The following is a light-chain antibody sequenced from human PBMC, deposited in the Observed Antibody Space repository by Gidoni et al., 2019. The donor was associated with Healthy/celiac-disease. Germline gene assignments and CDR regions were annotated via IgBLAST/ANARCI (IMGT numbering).Light chain of an antibody. V-gene: IGKV1-39*01. J-gene: IGKJ1*01. CDR2: AAS. CDR1: HQISSY. Sequence: QMTPSPSSLSASVADRVTITCRASHQISSYLNWYQQKPGNAPKLLIYAASSLQSGVPTRFSGSGSGTDFTLNISSVQAEDVATYYCQQSYSTPSTFGQGTKVEIK. CDR3: QQSYSTPST.